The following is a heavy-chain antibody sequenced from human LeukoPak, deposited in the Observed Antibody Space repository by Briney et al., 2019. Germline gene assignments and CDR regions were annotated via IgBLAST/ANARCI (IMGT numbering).Heavy chain of an antibody. CDR1: GGSFSGYY. Sequence: SETLSLTCAVYGGSFSGYYWSWIRQPPGKGLEWIGEINHSGSTNYNPSLKSRVTISVDTSKNQLSLKLSSVTAADTAVYYYATELGDNYYDSSGYKYNWFDPWGQGTLVTVSS. D-gene: IGHD3-22*01. CDR2: INHSGST. J-gene: IGHJ5*02. V-gene: IGHV4-34*01. CDR3: ATELGDNYYDSSGYKYNWFDP.